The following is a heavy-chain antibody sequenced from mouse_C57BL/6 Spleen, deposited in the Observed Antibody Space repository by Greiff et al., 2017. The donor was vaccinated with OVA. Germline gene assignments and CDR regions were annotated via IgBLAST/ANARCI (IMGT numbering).Heavy chain of an antibody. CDR3: ARVDVWTLAY. CDR1: GFTFSDYY. V-gene: IGHV5-16*01. CDR2: INYDGSST. J-gene: IGHJ3*01. Sequence: EVKLMESEGGLVQPGSSMKLSCTASGFTFSDYYMAWVRQVPEKGLEWVANINYDGSSTYYLDSLKSRFIISRDNAKNILYLQMSSLKSEDTATYYCARVDVWTLAYWGQGTLVTVSA.